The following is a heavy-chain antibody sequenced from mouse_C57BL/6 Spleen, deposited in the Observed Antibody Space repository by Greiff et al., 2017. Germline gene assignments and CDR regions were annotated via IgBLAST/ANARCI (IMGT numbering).Heavy chain of an antibody. D-gene: IGHD2-3*01. Sequence: VQLQESGAELVRPGTSVKVSCTASGYAFTNYLIAWVKQRPGQGLEWIGVINPGSGGTNYNEKFKGKVTLTADKSSSTAYMQLSSLTSEDSAVYVCARRGYDRDGGLFDYWGQGTTLTVSS. CDR3: ARRGYDRDGGLFDY. J-gene: IGHJ2*01. V-gene: IGHV1-54*01. CDR2: INPGSGGT. CDR1: GYAFTNYL.